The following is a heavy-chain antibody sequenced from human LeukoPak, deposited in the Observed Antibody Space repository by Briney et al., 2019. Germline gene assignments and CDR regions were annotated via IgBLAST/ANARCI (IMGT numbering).Heavy chain of an antibody. CDR2: IYYSGST. CDR3: ARGHGADYFDY. V-gene: IGHV4-61*01. CDR1: GGSVSSGSYY. D-gene: IGHD3-10*01. J-gene: IGHJ4*02. Sequence: SETLSLTCTVSGGSVSSGSYYWSWIRQPPGKGLEWIGYIYYSGSTNYNPSLKSRVTISVDTSKNQFSLKLSSVTAADTAVYYCARGHGADYFDYWGQGTLVTVSS.